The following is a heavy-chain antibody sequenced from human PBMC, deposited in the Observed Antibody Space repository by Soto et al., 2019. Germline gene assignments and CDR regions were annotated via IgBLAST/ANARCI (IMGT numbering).Heavy chain of an antibody. D-gene: IGHD3-10*01. J-gene: IGHJ5*02. CDR1: GGSISSGGYY. V-gene: IGHV4-31*03. Sequence: QVQLQESGPGLVKPSQTLFLTCTVSGGSISSGGYYWSWIRQHPGKGLEWIGYIYYSGSTYYNPSLKSRVTISVDTSKNQFSLKLSSVTAADTAVYYCARGILTMVRGNWFDPWGQGTLVTVSS. CDR3: ARGILTMVRGNWFDP. CDR2: IYYSGST.